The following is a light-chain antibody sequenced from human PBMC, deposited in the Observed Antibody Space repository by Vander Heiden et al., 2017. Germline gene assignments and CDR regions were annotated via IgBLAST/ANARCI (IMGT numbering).Light chain of an antibody. CDR2: DIS. CDR1: QSLLLSDGRTY. J-gene: IGKJ2*01. Sequence: DLVVTQTPLSLSVTPGQPASISCKSSQSLLLSDGRTYVFWYLQKTGQPPQLLVYDISKRLSGVPDRFSGSGSATDFTLQISRVEAEDVGLYYCVQAVQLPYTFGQGTKLEIK. CDR3: VQAVQLPYT. V-gene: IGKV2D-29*01.